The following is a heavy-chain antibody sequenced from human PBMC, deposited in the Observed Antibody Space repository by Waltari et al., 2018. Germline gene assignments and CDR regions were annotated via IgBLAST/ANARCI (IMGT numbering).Heavy chain of an antibody. CDR1: GFTFNNYW. CDR2: VNNEGTHT. D-gene: IGHD1-26*01. V-gene: IGHV3-74*03. Sequence: ELRLVESGGGLVHPGGSLRLSCAASGFTFNNYWIHWVRHAPGKGLVWVAYVNNEGTHTAYVDAVKGRFTASRDNAKNTLYLQMNSLRVEDTAVYYCARGGLAGATPDYWGQGTLVTVSS. J-gene: IGHJ4*02. CDR3: ARGGLAGATPDY.